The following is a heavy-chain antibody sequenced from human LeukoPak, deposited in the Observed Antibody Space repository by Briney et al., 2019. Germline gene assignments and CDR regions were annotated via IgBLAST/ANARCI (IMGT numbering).Heavy chain of an antibody. CDR2: ISGSGGST. V-gene: IGHV3-23*01. J-gene: IGHJ3*02. CDR3: AKDSEATITPLSAFDI. CDR1: GFSFRNYA. Sequence: PGGSLRLSCAASGFSFRNYAISWVRQAPGKGLEWASSISGSGGSTYSADSVKGRFTISRENSNNTLYLQMNSLRADDTAMYYCAKDSEATITPLSAFDIWGQGTMVTVSS. D-gene: IGHD4-23*01.